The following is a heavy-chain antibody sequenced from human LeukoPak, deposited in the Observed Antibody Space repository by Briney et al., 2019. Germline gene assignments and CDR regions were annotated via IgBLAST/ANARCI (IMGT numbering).Heavy chain of an antibody. CDR2: IEQDGSLK. Sequence: GGSLRLSCAAYGFSFSSYWMTWFRQAPGKGLEWVANIEQDGSLKYYVDSVKGRFSISRDNAKNSLYLQMNSLSAEDTAVYYCARDSNYYDGSAYYDVFDIWGQGTMVTVSS. V-gene: IGHV3-7*01. CDR3: ARDSNYYDGSAYYDVFDI. D-gene: IGHD3-22*01. J-gene: IGHJ3*02. CDR1: GFSFSSYW.